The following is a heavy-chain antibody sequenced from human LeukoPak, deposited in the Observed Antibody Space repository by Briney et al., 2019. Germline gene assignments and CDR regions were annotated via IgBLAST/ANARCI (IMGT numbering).Heavy chain of an antibody. J-gene: IGHJ4*02. CDR3: AKDPPYDILTGYSNVFDY. D-gene: IGHD3-9*01. CDR2: ISGSGGST. V-gene: IGHV3-23*01. Sequence: GGSLRLSCAASGFTFSSYAMSWVRQAPGKGLEWVSAISGSGGSTYYADSVKGRFTFSRDNSKNTLYRQMNSLRAEDTAVYYCAKDPPYDILTGYSNVFDYWGQGTLVTVSS. CDR1: GFTFSSYA.